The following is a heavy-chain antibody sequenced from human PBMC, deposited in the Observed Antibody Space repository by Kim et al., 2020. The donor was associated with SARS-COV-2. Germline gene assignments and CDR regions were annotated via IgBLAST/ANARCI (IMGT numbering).Heavy chain of an antibody. J-gene: IGHJ4*02. CDR1: GFTFSSYA. Sequence: GGSLRLSCAASGFTFSSYAMSWVRQAPGKGLEWVSAISGSGGSTYYADSVKGRFTISRDNSKNTLYLQMNSLRAEDTAVYYCAKDTPHYDFWSGYSDYWGQGTLVTVSS. CDR3: AKDTPHYDFWSGYSDY. V-gene: IGHV3-23*01. CDR2: ISGSGGST. D-gene: IGHD3-3*01.